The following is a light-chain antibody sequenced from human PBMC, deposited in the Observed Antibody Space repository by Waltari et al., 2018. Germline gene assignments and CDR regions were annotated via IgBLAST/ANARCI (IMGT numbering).Light chain of an antibody. CDR3: CSYAGSYTWV. CDR2: DDN. V-gene: IGLV2-23*01. Sequence: QSALTQPPSVSGSPGQSITISCTGTSRDVGTYNFVSWYQQYPGKTPKVMIYDDNRRPSGVSDCFSGYKSGNTASLTISGVQAEDEADYYCCSYAGSYTWVFGGGTKLTVL. CDR1: SRDVGTYNF. J-gene: IGLJ3*02.